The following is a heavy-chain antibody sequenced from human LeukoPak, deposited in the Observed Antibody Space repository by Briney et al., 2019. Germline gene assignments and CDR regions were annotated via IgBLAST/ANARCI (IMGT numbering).Heavy chain of an antibody. Sequence: PGRSLRLSCAASGFTFSSYAMSWVRQSPGKGLEWVSAISGSGGSTYYADSVKGRFTISRDNSKNTLYLQMNSLRAEDTAVYYCAKDVNRHSSSWYGQNWGQGTLVTVSS. CDR3: AKDVNRHSSSWYGQN. V-gene: IGHV3-23*01. CDR2: ISGSGGST. D-gene: IGHD6-13*01. J-gene: IGHJ4*02. CDR1: GFTFSSYA.